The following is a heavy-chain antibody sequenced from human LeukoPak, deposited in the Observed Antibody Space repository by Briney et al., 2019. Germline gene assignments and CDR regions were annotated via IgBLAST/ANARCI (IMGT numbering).Heavy chain of an antibody. CDR1: GGSFSSYY. CDR3: ARGYCSSTSCYSDAFDI. D-gene: IGHD2-2*01. V-gene: IGHV4-59*10. CDR2: IYTSGST. J-gene: IGHJ3*02. Sequence: SETLSLTCAVYGGSFSSYYWSWIRQPAGMGLEWIGRIYTSGSTNYNPSLKSRVTMSVDTSKNQFSLKLSSVTAADTAVYYCARGYCSSTSCYSDAFDIWGQGTMVTVSS.